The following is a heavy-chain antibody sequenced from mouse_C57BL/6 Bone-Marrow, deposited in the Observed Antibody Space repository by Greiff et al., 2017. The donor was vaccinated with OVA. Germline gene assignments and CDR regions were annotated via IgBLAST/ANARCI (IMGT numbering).Heavy chain of an antibody. CDR1: GYTFTSYW. Sequence: QVHVKQPGTELVKPGASVKLSCKASGYTFTSYWMHWVKQRPGQGLEWIGNINPSNGGTNYNEKFKSKATLTVDKSSSTAYMQLSSLTSEDSAVYYCARGGAYGHDQGDYWGQGTTLTVSS. V-gene: IGHV1-53*01. CDR2: INPSNGGT. D-gene: IGHD2-2*01. J-gene: IGHJ2*01. CDR3: ARGGAYGHDQGDY.